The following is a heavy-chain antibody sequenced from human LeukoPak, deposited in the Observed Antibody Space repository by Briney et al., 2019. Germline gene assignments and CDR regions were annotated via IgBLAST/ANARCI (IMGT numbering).Heavy chain of an antibody. V-gene: IGHV4-39*07. D-gene: IGHD3-16*01. Sequence: SETLSLTCTVSGGSISSSSYYWGWNRQPPGKGLEWIGSVYFDGGTHYKPSLQSRVTISVDTSKNQFSLRLSSVTAADTALYYCARDHYYDGRGRFGPWGQGTLVTVSS. J-gene: IGHJ5*02. CDR1: GGSISSSSYY. CDR2: VYFDGGT. CDR3: ARDHYYDGRGRFGP.